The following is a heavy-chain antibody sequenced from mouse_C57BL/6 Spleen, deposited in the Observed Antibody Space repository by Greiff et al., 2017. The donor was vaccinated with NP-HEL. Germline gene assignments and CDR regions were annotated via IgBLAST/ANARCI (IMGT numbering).Heavy chain of an antibody. Sequence: VQLQESGAELVRPGTSVKVSCKASGYAFTNYLIEWVKQRPGQGLEWIGVINPGSGGTNYNEKFKGKATLTADKSSSTAYMQLSSLTSEDSAVYYCARSGYYGNSQEYYAMDYWGQGTSVTVSS. CDR1: GYAFTNYL. J-gene: IGHJ4*01. CDR2: INPGSGGT. CDR3: ARSGYYGNSQEYYAMDY. D-gene: IGHD1-1*01. V-gene: IGHV1-54*01.